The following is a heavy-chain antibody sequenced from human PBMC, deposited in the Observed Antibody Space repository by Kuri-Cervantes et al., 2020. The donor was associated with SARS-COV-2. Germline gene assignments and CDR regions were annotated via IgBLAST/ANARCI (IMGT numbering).Heavy chain of an antibody. CDR1: GFTFSSYA. CDR3: ARVRLTLYYYYYGMDV. Sequence: GGSLRLSCAASGFTFSSYAMSWVRQAPGKGLEWVSYISSSGSTIYYADSVKGRFTISRDNSKNTLYLQMNSLRAEDTAVYYCARVRLTLYYYYYGMDVWGQGTTVTVSS. J-gene: IGHJ6*02. CDR2: ISSSGSTI. V-gene: IGHV3-48*01.